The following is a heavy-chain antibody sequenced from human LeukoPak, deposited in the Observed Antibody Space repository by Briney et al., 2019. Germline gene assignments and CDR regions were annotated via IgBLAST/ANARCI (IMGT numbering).Heavy chain of an antibody. CDR3: ARESIFGVGTLDY. J-gene: IGHJ4*02. D-gene: IGHD3-3*01. CDR1: GFTFSTYE. Sequence: QPGGSLRLSCAASGFTFSTYEMNWVRQAPGKGLEWVSVIYSGGSTYYADSVKGRFTVSRDNSKNTLYLQMNSLRAEDTAVYYCARESIFGVGTLDYWGQGTLVTVSS. V-gene: IGHV3-53*01. CDR2: IYSGGST.